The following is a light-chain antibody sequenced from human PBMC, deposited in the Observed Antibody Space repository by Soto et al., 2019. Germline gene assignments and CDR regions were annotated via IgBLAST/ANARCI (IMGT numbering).Light chain of an antibody. CDR2: ATS. V-gene: IGKV1-12*01. CDR1: QDISSW. CDR3: QQANSFPIT. J-gene: IGKJ5*01. Sequence: DILMTKSPSSVSAAVGDRVTIAFRSSQDISSWLAWYQQTPGRVPKLLIYATSKLQPGVPTRFSGSGSGTNFTLTISSLHPADFATYYCQQANSFPITFGQGTRLEIK.